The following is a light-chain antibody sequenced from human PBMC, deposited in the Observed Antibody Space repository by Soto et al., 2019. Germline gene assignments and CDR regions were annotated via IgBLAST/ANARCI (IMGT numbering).Light chain of an antibody. Sequence: EIVLTQSPATLSLSPGERATLSCRASQSVGSPLAWYQQKPGQAPRLLIYDASNRATGIPARFSGSGSGTDFTLTISSLEPEDFAVYYCQQRTYWPPLTFGGGTKVEIK. CDR1: QSVGSP. CDR2: DAS. CDR3: QQRTYWPPLT. V-gene: IGKV3-11*01. J-gene: IGKJ4*01.